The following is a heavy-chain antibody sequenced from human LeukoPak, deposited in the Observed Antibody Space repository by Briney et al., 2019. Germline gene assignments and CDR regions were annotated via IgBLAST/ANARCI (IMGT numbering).Heavy chain of an antibody. J-gene: IGHJ4*01. D-gene: IGHD3-22*01. CDR3: ARSSPHDSSGYLFDY. CDR1: AYTFTNYE. V-gene: IGHV1-8*03. CDR2: MNPNSGHT. Sequence: ASVKVSCKASAYTFTNYEINWVRQATGQGLEWMGWMNPNSGHTGFAQKFQDRVTITRNTSISTAYMELSSLRSEDTAVYYCARSSPHDSSGYLFDYWGHGTLVTVSS.